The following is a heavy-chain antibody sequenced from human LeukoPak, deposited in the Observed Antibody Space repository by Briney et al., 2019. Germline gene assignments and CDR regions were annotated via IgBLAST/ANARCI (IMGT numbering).Heavy chain of an antibody. V-gene: IGHV4-39*01. CDR2: IYYSGST. J-gene: IGHJ3*02. CDR1: GGSISSSSYY. D-gene: IGHD3-22*01. CDR3: ARLLYYYDSCGPDAFDI. Sequence: SETLFLTCTVSGGSISSSSYYWGWIRQPPGKGLEWIGSIYYSGSTYYNPSLKSRVTISVDTSKNQFSLKLSSVTAADTAVYYCARLLYYYDSCGPDAFDIWGQGTMVTVSS.